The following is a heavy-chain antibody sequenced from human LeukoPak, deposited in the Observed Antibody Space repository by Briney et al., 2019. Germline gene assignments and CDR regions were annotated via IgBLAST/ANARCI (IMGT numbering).Heavy chain of an antibody. CDR1: GFTFSSYS. CDR2: ISSSSSYI. V-gene: IGHV3-21*01. CDR3: ARAPIAARTFDY. Sequence: PGGSLRLSCAASGFTFSSYSINWVSQAPGNGLEWVSYISSSSSYIYYADSVKGRFTISRDNAKNSLYLQMNSLRAEDTAVYYCARAPIAARTFDYWGQGTLVTVSS. D-gene: IGHD6-6*01. J-gene: IGHJ4*02.